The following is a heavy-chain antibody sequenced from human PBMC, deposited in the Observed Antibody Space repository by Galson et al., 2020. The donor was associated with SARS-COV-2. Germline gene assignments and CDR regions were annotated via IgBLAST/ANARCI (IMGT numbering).Heavy chain of an antibody. D-gene: IGHD4-17*01. Sequence: NSGGSLRLSCTASGFTFSSYSMNWVRQAPGKGLEWVSSISSSSSYIYYADSVKGRFTISRDNAKNSLYLQMNSLRAEDTAVYYCARDLYGDYALDYWGQGTLVTVSA. J-gene: IGHJ4*02. V-gene: IGHV3-21*01. CDR3: ARDLYGDYALDY. CDR1: GFTFSSYS. CDR2: ISSSSSYI.